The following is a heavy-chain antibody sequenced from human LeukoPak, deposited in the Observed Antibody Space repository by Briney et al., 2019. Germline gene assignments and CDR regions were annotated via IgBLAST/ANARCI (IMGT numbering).Heavy chain of an antibody. Sequence: GGSLRLSCVASGFTIITNYMSGVRQTPGKGLEWVSVSSGDESTNYADSVKGRFTISRDNYKNTVYLQMNSLRAEDTAVYYCASTFRDVSNYNYYMDVWGKGTTVTISS. CDR2: SSGDEST. CDR1: GFTIITNY. V-gene: IGHV3-53*01. CDR3: ASTFRDVSNYNYYMDV. J-gene: IGHJ6*03. D-gene: IGHD3-10*01.